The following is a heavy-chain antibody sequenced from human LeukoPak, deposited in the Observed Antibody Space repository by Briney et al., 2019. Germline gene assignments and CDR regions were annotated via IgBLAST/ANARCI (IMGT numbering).Heavy chain of an antibody. D-gene: IGHD6-13*01. Sequence: GGSLRLSCAASGFTFSDYHMSWIRQAPGKGLEWLSYISSSSTYTNYADSLKGRITVSRDNAKNSLHLQMNSLRAEDTAVYYCARVGIRAAGPIDSWGQGTLVTVSS. CDR1: GFTFSDYH. CDR3: ARVGIRAAGPIDS. CDR2: ISSSSTYT. V-gene: IGHV3-11*06. J-gene: IGHJ4*02.